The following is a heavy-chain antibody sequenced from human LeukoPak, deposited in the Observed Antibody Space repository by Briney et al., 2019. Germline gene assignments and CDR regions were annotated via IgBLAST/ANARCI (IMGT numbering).Heavy chain of an antibody. D-gene: IGHD6-13*01. J-gene: IGHJ6*02. V-gene: IGHV5-10-1*01. CDR3: ARLSDVIAAAATYYYYGMDV. CDR2: IDPSDSYT. CDR1: GYSFTNYW. Sequence: GESLKISCKGSGYSFTNYWISWVRQMPGKGLEWMGRIDPSDSYTNYSPSFQGHVTISADKSISTAYLQWSSLKASDTAMYYCARLSDVIAAAATYYYYGMDVWGQGTTVTVSS.